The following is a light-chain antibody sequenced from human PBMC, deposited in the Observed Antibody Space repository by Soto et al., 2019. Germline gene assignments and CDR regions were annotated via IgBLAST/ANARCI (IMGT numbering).Light chain of an antibody. Sequence: DIVLTQSPLSLTVTPGEAASISCTSSESLLHRNGNTLLDWYLQKPGQSPQLLIYFVSRRASGVPDRVSGGGSGTDFTLKISRVEAEDVVVYYCMQGLQTPRTFGQGTKVEIQ. CDR2: FVS. J-gene: IGKJ1*01. CDR3: MQGLQTPRT. V-gene: IGKV2-28*01. CDR1: ESLLHRNGNTL.